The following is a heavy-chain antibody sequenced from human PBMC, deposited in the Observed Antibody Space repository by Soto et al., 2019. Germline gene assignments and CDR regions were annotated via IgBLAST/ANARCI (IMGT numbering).Heavy chain of an antibody. Sequence: ASVNVSCKASGYTFTIYGISWVRQAPGQGLEWMGWISAYNGNTNYAQKLQGRVTMTTDTSTSTAYMELRSLRSDDTAVYYCARVVYYDSSGYYWRRNWFDPWGQGTLVTVSS. J-gene: IGHJ5*02. D-gene: IGHD3-22*01. CDR1: GYTFTIYG. CDR3: ARVVYYDSSGYYWRRNWFDP. CDR2: ISAYNGNT. V-gene: IGHV1-18*01.